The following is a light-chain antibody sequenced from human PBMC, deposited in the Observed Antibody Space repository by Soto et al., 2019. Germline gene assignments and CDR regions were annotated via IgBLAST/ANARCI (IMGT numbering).Light chain of an antibody. J-gene: IGKJ1*01. CDR1: QGISNY. V-gene: IGKV1-27*01. Sequence: DIQMTQSPSSLSASVGARVTITCRASQGISNYLAWYQQKPGKVPKILIYAASTLQSVVPSRFSGSGSGTDFTLTISSLQPEDVATYYCQKYNSALWTFGQGTKVEIK. CDR2: AAS. CDR3: QKYNSALWT.